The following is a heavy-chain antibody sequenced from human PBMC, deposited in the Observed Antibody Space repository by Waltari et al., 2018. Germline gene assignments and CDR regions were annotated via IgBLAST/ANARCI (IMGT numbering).Heavy chain of an antibody. CDR2: ISFDASKE. J-gene: IGHJ4*02. Sequence: VQLVQSGGGVVQPGGSVTLSFVASGFGFSRSGMHWVRQAPGKGLEWVALISFDASKENFAESVKGRFTISRDDSKNLVSLQMTGLTIEDTAVYYCAKDSEANYFDYWGQGTLVTVSS. CDR3: AKDSEANYFDY. CDR1: GFGFSRSG. V-gene: IGHV3-30*18.